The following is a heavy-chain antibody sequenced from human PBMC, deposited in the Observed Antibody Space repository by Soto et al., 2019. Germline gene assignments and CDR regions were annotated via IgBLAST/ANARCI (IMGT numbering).Heavy chain of an antibody. V-gene: IGHV4-4*07. J-gene: IGHJ5*02. CDR2: IFSSGST. Sequence: PSETLSLTCTVSGGSITDYSWVWIRQPAGKGLEWIGRIFSSGSTNYNPSLKGRITMSLDTSKNQFSLKLNSATATDTAVYFCARDQGVVVTANNWFDHGDQGILVAVFS. CDR1: GGSITDYS. CDR3: ARDQGVVVTANNWFDH. D-gene: IGHD2-21*02.